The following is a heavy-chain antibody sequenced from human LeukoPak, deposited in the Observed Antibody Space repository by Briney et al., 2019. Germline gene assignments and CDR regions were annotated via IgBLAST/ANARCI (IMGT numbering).Heavy chain of an antibody. CDR1: GYAFTSCD. CDR3: ARGHNFDFWSGAWYFDL. CDR2: MNPKNGNT. J-gene: IGHJ2*01. Sequence: GASVNVSCKASGYAFTSCDINWVRQATGQGLEWMGWMNPKNGNTGYAQKFQGRVTITRNTSISTAYMELRSLRSEDTAVYYCARGHNFDFWSGAWYFDLWGRGTLVTVSS. V-gene: IGHV1-8*01. D-gene: IGHD3-3*01.